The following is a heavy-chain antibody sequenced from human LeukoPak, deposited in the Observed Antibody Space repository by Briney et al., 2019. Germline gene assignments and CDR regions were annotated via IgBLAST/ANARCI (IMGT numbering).Heavy chain of an antibody. CDR1: GFTIKTSY. CDR2: IYSNGNT. Sequence: GGSLRLSCAASGFTIKTSYMTWVRQAPGKGLEWVSVIYSNGNTYYADSVKGRFTISRDNSKNTLYLQMNNLRAEDTAVYYCARAAYDSNGFTANHDYWGQGTLVTVSS. D-gene: IGHD3-22*01. CDR3: ARAAYDSNGFTANHDY. V-gene: IGHV3-53*01. J-gene: IGHJ4*02.